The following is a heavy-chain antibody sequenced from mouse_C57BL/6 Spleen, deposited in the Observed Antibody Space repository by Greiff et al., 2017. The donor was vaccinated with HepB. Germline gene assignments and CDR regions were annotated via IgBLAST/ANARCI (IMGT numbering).Heavy chain of an antibody. D-gene: IGHD3-2*02. J-gene: IGHJ3*01. V-gene: IGHV3-6*01. Sequence: EVKLMESGPGLVKPSQSLSLTCSVTGYSITSGYYWNWIRQFPGNKLEWMGYISYDGSNNYNPSLKNRISITRDTSKNQFFLKLNSVTTEDTATYYCARDQGSGWFAYWGQGTLVTVSA. CDR2: ISYDGSN. CDR1: GYSITSGYY. CDR3: ARDQGSGWFAY.